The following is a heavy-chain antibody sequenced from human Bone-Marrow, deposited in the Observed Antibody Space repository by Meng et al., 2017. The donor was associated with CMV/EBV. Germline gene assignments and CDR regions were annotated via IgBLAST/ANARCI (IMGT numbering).Heavy chain of an antibody. Sequence: GGSLRLSCAASGFTFSSYAMSWVRQAPGKGLEWVSASSGSGGSTYYADSVKGRFTISRDNSKNTLYLQMNSLRAEDTAVYYCTRGSSWSDYWGQGTLFTVSS. CDR2: SSGSGGST. CDR3: TRGSSWSDY. CDR1: GFTFSSYA. J-gene: IGHJ4*02. D-gene: IGHD6-6*01. V-gene: IGHV3-23*01.